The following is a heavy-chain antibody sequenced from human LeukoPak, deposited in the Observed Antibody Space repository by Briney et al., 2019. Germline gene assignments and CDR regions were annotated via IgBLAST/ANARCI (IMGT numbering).Heavy chain of an antibody. CDR1: GFTFSSYA. V-gene: IGHV3-30-3*01. Sequence: GRSLRLSCAASGFTFSSYAMHWVRQAPGKGLEWVAVISYDGSNKYYADSVKGRFTISRDNSKNTLYLQMNSLRAEDTAVYYCAKDSSSGYPSGAFDIWGQGTMVTVSS. CDR2: ISYDGSNK. D-gene: IGHD3-22*01. J-gene: IGHJ3*02. CDR3: AKDSSSGYPSGAFDI.